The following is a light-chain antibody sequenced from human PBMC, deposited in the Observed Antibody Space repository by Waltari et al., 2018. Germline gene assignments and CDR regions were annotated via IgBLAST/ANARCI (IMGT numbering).Light chain of an antibody. V-gene: IGKV2-28*01. CDR3: MQALQTPQYT. CDR2: LGS. J-gene: IGKJ2*01. Sequence: DIVMTQSPLSLPVTPGEPASISCRSSQSLLQTNGYNYLDWYVQKPGQSPQLLIYLGSSRASGVPDRFSGSGSGTDFTLKISRVEAEDVGVYYCMQALQTPQYTFGQGTKLDLK. CDR1: QSLLQTNGYNY.